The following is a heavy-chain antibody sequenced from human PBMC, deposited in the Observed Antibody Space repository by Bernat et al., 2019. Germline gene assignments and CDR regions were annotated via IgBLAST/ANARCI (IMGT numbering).Heavy chain of an antibody. J-gene: IGHJ3*02. D-gene: IGHD2-15*01. V-gene: IGHV3-23*04. Sequence: EVQLVESGGGLVQPGGSLRLSCAASGFTFSSYAMSWVRQAPGKGLEWVSAISGSGGSTYYADSVKGRFTISRDNSKNTLYLQMNSLRAEDTAVYYCAKDLAVVVAASNDAFAIWGQGTMVTVSS. CDR3: AKDLAVVVAASNDAFAI. CDR2: ISGSGGST. CDR1: GFTFSSYA.